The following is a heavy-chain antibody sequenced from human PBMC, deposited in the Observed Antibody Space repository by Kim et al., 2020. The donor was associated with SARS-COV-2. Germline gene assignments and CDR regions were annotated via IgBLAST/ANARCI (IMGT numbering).Heavy chain of an antibody. J-gene: IGHJ4*02. CDR2: IRYEGSNK. D-gene: IGHD3-16*01. Sequence: GGSLRLSCAASGFTFNNYGMNWVRQAPGKGLEWVAFIRYEGSNKYYLDSVKGRFTISRDNSKNTLYLQMNSLRAEDTAVYYCAKQRNSFERFVLYIFDLWGQGTLVTVSS. CDR1: GFTFNNYG. V-gene: IGHV3-30*02. CDR3: AKQRNSFERFVLYIFDL.